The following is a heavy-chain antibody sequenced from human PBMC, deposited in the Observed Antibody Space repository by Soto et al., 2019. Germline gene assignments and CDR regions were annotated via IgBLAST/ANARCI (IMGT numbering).Heavy chain of an antibody. V-gene: IGHV4-59*01. CDR2: IYYSGST. CDR3: ARGNNVLLWFGELTYNWFDP. CDR1: GGSISSYY. Sequence: SETLSLTCTVSGGSISSYYWSWIRQPPGKGLEWIGYIYYSGSTNYNPSLKSRVTISVDTSKIQFSLKLSSVTAADTAVYYCARGNNVLLWFGELTYNWFDPWGQGTLVTVSS. D-gene: IGHD3-10*01. J-gene: IGHJ5*02.